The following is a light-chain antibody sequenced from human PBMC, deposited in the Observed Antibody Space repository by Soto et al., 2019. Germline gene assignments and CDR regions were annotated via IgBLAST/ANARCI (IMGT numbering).Light chain of an antibody. CDR2: SAS. J-gene: IGKJ1*01. CDR1: RSINTY. V-gene: IGKV1-39*01. Sequence: DIQMTQSPSSLSASVGDRVTITCRASRSINTYVNWYRQRPGKAPELLIYSASSLHFGVPSRFSGSGAGTDFTFTINSLLPEDLAIYYCQQTYSTPRTFVQGTKVDIK. CDR3: QQTYSTPRT.